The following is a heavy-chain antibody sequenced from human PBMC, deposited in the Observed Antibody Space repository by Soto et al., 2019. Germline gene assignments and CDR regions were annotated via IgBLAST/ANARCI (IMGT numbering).Heavy chain of an antibody. J-gene: IGHJ6*02. Sequence: GASVKVSCKASGYTFTGYYMHWVRQAPGQGLEWMGWINPNSGGTNYAQKFRGWVTMTRDTSISTAYMELSRLRSDDTAVYYCARVAIVVGSPDDYYYGMDVWGQGTTVTSP. V-gene: IGHV1-2*04. CDR1: GYTFTGYY. CDR2: INPNSGGT. D-gene: IGHD3-22*01. CDR3: ARVAIVVGSPDDYYYGMDV.